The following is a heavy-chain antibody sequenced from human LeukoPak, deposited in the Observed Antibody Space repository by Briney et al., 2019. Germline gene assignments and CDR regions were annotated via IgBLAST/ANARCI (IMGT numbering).Heavy chain of an antibody. V-gene: IGHV3-30-3*01. J-gene: IGHJ4*02. CDR2: ISYDGDNE. CDR3: ARDGFGHSSSWYYFDY. CDR1: GFTFSNFA. Sequence: GGSLRLSCAASGFTFSNFAMHWVRQAPGKGLEWVAVISYDGDNEYYADSVKGQFTISRDNSKDTLYLQMNSLRAEDTAVYYCARDGFGHSSSWYYFDYWGQGTLVTVSS. D-gene: IGHD6-13*01.